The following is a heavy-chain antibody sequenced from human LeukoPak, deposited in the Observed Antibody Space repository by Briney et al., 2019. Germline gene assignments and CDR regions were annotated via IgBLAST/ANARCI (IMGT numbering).Heavy chain of an antibody. CDR1: GYTFTSYD. V-gene: IGHV1-8*01. CDR3: ARVRGLRYYYYYMDV. Sequence: ASVKVSCKASGYTFTSYDINWVRQATGQGLEWMGWMNPNSGNTGYAQKFQGRVTMTRNTSISTAYMELSRLRSDDTAVYYCARVRGLRYYYYYMDVWGKGTTVTISS. D-gene: IGHD2-15*01. CDR2: MNPNSGNT. J-gene: IGHJ6*03.